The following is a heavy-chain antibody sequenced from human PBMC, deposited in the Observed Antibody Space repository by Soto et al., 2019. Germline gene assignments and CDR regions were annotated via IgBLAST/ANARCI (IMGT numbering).Heavy chain of an antibody. D-gene: IGHD5-12*01. CDR3: VRVEGYTDYFHDAFAV. CDR1: GFAFSNFP. J-gene: IGHJ3*01. V-gene: IGHV3-64*01. CDR2: ISGNGANT. Sequence: EVQLVESGGGLVQPGGSLRLSCAASGFAFSNFPMHWVRQAPGKGLEYVSGISGNGANTYYANSVKGRFIISRDSSKNTLYLQMGSLRAEDMAVYYCVRVEGYTDYFHDAFAVWGQGTMVTVSS.